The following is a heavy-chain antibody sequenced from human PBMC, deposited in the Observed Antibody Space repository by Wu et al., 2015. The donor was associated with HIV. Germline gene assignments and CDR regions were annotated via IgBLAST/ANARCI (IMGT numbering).Heavy chain of an antibody. Sequence: QVQLVQSGAEVKKPGSSVKVSCKASGGTFSSYAISWVRQAPGQGLEWMGGIIPIFGTANYAQKFQDRVTITADESTSTAYMELSSLRSEDTAVYYCARERTTYYYDSSGPDAFDIWGQGTMVTVSS. V-gene: IGHV1-69*12. J-gene: IGHJ3*02. CDR1: GGTFSSYA. CDR2: IIPIFGTA. CDR3: ARERTTYYYDSSGPDAFDI. D-gene: IGHD3-22*01.